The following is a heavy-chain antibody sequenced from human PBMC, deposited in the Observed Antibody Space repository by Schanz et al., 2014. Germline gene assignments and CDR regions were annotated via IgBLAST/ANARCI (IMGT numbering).Heavy chain of an antibody. CDR1: GHPFTAYY. V-gene: IGHV1-2*06. Sequence: QGQLVESGAEVKKPGASVKVSCKSSGHPFTAYYMHWVRQAPGQGLEWMGRINPNSGGASYAQKIQGRVTMTWDTSISIAYMELSRLTSDDTAVYFCARGFPSAGGGYVHYWGQGSLVTVSS. D-gene: IGHD1-26*01. J-gene: IGHJ4*02. CDR2: INPNSGGA. CDR3: ARGFPSAGGGYVHY.